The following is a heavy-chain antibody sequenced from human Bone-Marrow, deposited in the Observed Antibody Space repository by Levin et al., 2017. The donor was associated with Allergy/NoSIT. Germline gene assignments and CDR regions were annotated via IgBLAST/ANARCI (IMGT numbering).Heavy chain of an antibody. CDR2: IKEDGSER. J-gene: IGHJ6*04. V-gene: IGHV3-7*01. CDR1: GLTFSTYW. Sequence: LSLTCAASGLTFSTYWMTWVRQAPGTGLEWVATIKEDGSERYYMDSVKGRFTISRDNDKNSLYLEMNSLRAEDTAVYYCARDRTAGVWGKGTTVTVSS. CDR3: ARDRTAGV.